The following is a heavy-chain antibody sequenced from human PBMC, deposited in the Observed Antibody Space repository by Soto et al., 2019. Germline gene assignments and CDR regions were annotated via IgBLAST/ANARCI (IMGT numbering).Heavy chain of an antibody. CDR2: ISSSSSYI. V-gene: IGHV3-21*01. Sequence: GGSLRLSCAASGFTFSSYSMNWVRQAPGKGLEWVSSISSSSSYIYYADSVKGRFTISRDNAKNSLYLQMNSLGAEDTAVYYCASADYGDYVFAFDIWGQGTMVTVSS. CDR3: ASADYGDYVFAFDI. J-gene: IGHJ3*02. D-gene: IGHD4-17*01. CDR1: GFTFSSYS.